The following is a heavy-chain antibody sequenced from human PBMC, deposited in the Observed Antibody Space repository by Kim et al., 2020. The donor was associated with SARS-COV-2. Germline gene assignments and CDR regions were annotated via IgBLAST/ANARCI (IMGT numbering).Heavy chain of an antibody. CDR3: ARERGGGNEDS. J-gene: IGHJ4*02. CDR2: ISSDGSRT. V-gene: IGHV3-74*01. Sequence: GGSLSLSCAASGFTFSNYWMHWVRQVPGKGLAWVSLISSDGSRTHYADSVKGRFSISRDNAKNTLDLEMHGLRAEDTAVYYCARERGGGNEDSWGQGTLV. D-gene: IGHD2-15*01. CDR1: GFTFSNYW.